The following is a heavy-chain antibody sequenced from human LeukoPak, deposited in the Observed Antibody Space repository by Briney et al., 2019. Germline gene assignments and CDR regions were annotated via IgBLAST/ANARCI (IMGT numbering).Heavy chain of an antibody. CDR3: ARKYYYDRSGYSDC. V-gene: IGHV3-23*01. D-gene: IGHD3-22*01. CDR1: GLTFTRFA. J-gene: IGHJ4*02. Sequence: GGSLGLSCAASGLTFTRFAMSWVRQAPGKGLEWVSTISDSGDTTYYADSVKGRFTISRDNSKNTLYLQMNSLRAEDTAVYYCARKYYYDRSGYSDCWGQGTPVTVSS. CDR2: ISDSGDTT.